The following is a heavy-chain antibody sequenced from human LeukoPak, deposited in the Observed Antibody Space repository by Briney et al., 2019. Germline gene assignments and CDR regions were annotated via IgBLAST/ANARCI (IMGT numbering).Heavy chain of an antibody. J-gene: IGHJ3*02. CDR3: ARANGDYWHAFDI. Sequence: ASVKVSCKASGGTSSSYAISWVRQAPGQGLEWMGGIIPIFGTANYAQKFQGRVTITTDESTSTAYMELSSLRSEDTAVYYCARANGDYWHAFDIWGQGTMVTVSS. CDR1: GGTSSSYA. CDR2: IIPIFGTA. D-gene: IGHD4-17*01. V-gene: IGHV1-69*05.